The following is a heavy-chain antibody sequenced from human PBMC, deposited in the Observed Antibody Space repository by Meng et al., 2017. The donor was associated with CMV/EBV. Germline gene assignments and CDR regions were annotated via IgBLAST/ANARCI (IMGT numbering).Heavy chain of an antibody. CDR2: INPNSGGT. D-gene: IGHD5-24*01. CDR1: GYTFTGYY. CDR3: ARVQVRGEMATPAGY. J-gene: IGHJ4*02. Sequence: LGPSGAELKKPGASVKVSCKASGYTFTGYYMHWVRQAPGQGLEWMGWINPNSGGTNYAQKFQGRVTMTRDTSISTAYMELSRLRSDDTAVYYCARVQVRGEMATPAGYWGQGTLVTVSS. V-gene: IGHV1-2*02.